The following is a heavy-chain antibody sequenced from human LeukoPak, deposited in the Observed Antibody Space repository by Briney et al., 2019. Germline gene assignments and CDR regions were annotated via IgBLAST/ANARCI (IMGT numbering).Heavy chain of an antibody. CDR3: VRDRRGFDP. Sequence: PSETLSLTCIVSGGSISGYYWSWIRQPPGKGLEWIGYIYYSGSINYNPSLKSRVTISVDTSKNQFSLKLSSVTAADTAVYYCVRDRRGFDPWGQGTLVTVSS. CDR1: GGSISGYY. V-gene: IGHV4-59*01. J-gene: IGHJ5*02. CDR2: IYYSGSI.